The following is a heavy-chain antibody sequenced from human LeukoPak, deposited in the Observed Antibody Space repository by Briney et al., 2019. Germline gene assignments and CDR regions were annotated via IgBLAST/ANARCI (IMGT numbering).Heavy chain of an antibody. D-gene: IGHD4/OR15-4a*01. J-gene: IGHJ6*02. V-gene: IGHV4-59*01. Sequence: TSETLSLTCTVSGGSISHYYWSWIRQPPGKGLGWIGYIYYSGTTNYNPSLKSRVTISVDTSKNQFSLKLSSVTAADTVVYYCAREDPQTKVPEGMDVWGQGTTVTVSS. CDR1: GGSISHYY. CDR3: AREDPQTKVPEGMDV. CDR2: IYYSGTT.